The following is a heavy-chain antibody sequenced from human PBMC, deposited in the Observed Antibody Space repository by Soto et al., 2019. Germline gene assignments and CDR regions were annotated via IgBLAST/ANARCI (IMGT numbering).Heavy chain of an antibody. CDR3: ARDVMGGAAAGTATAYYYYNGMDV. CDR2: ISAYNGNT. Sequence: KAYCRATVYPCTSYCLTWARQSPGQGLESRASISAYNGNTNYAQKLQGRVTMTTDPSTSTAYMELRSLRSDATAVYYCARDVMGGAAAGTATAYYYYNGMDVWGQGTTVTVSS. J-gene: IGHJ6*02. V-gene: IGHV1-18*04. CDR1: VYPCTSYC. D-gene: IGHD6-13*01.